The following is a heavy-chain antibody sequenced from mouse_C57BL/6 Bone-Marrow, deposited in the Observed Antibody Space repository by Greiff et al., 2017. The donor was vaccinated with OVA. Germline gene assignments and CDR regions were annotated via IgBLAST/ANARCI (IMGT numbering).Heavy chain of an antibody. Sequence: EVQLQQSGAELVRPGASVKLSCTASGFNIKDYYMHWVKQRPEQGLEWIGRIDPEDGDTEYAPKFQGKATMTAATSSNTAYLQLSSLTSEDTAVYYCTTPHYYGRLYAMDYWGQGTSVTVSS. CDR1: GFNIKDYY. CDR2: IDPEDGDT. D-gene: IGHD1-1*01. V-gene: IGHV14-1*01. J-gene: IGHJ4*01. CDR3: TTPHYYGRLYAMDY.